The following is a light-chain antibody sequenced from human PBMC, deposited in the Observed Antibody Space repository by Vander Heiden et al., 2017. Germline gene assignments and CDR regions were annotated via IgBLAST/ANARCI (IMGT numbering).Light chain of an antibody. CDR2: WGS. CDR1: QSLLRSPRHNY. Sequence: DIVMTPSPLSLPVVPGEPASISCRSSQSLLRSPRHNYLNWYLQKPGQSPQLLIYWGSFRASGVPDRFSGSGSGTDFTLKISRVEAGDVGVYYCRQVQQTPWTFGQGTKVEIK. V-gene: IGKV2-28*01. J-gene: IGKJ1*01. CDR3: RQVQQTPWT.